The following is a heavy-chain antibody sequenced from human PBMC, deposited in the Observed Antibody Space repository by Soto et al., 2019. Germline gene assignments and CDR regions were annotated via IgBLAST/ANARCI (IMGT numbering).Heavy chain of an antibody. CDR1: GFTFSGSA. V-gene: IGHV3-73*01. Sequence: PGGSLRLSCAASGFTFSGSAMHWVRQASGKGQEWVGRIRSKANSYASAYAASVKGRFTFSRDDSKNTAYLQMNSLKTEDTAVYYCTSVPVDTAMVRVDYWGQGTPVTVSS. CDR3: TSVPVDTAMVRVDY. J-gene: IGHJ4*02. CDR2: IRSKANSYAS. D-gene: IGHD5-18*01.